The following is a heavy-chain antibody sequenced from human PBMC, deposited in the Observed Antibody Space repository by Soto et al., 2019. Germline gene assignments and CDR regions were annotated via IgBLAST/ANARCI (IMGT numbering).Heavy chain of an antibody. CDR1: GGSFSGYY. CDR3: ARPHLYYDMDV. V-gene: IGHV4-34*01. CDR2: INHSGST. J-gene: IGHJ6*02. Sequence: SETLSLTCAVYGGSFSGYYWSWIRQPPGKGLEWIGEINHSGSTNYNPSLKSRVTISVDTSKSQFSLKLSSVTAADTAVYYCARPHLYYDMDVWGQGTTVTVSS.